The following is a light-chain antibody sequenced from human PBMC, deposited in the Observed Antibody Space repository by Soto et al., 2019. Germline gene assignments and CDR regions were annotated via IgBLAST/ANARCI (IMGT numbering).Light chain of an antibody. CDR1: SSDIGAYNY. Sequence: QSALTQPASVSGSPGQSITVSCTGTSSDIGAYNYVSWYQQLPGKAPKLMIYEVSSRPSAVSNRFSASKSGNTASLTISGLQAEDEAVYYCSSYTTSTTLDFGGGTKLTVL. CDR2: EVS. CDR3: SSYTTSTTLD. J-gene: IGLJ2*01. V-gene: IGLV2-14*01.